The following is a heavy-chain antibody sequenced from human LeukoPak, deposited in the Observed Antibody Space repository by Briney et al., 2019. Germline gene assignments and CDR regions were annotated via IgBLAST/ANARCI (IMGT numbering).Heavy chain of an antibody. CDR2: IYHSGTT. Sequence: SETLSLTCTVSGDSISSGGFYWSWIRQPPGKGLEWIGYIYHSGTTYHNSSLTSRVTISVDRSKNQFSLNLSSVTAADTALYYCARRRDFWSGYYSLGYWGQGTLVTVSS. CDR3: ARRRDFWSGYYSLGY. CDR1: GDSISSGGFY. V-gene: IGHV4-30-2*01. D-gene: IGHD3-3*01. J-gene: IGHJ4*02.